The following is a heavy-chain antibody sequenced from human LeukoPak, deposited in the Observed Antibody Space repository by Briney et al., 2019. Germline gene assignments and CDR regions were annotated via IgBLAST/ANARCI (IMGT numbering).Heavy chain of an antibody. CDR3: ARGGKRITIFGVVIRSPGSYYFDY. D-gene: IGHD3-3*01. CDR1: GGSFSGYY. Sequence: SETLSLTCAVYGGSFSGYYWSWIRQPPGKGLEWIGEINHSGSTNYNPSLKSRVTISVETSKNQFSLKLSSVTAADTAVYYCARGGKRITIFGVVIRSPGSYYFDYWGQGTLVTVSS. V-gene: IGHV4-34*01. J-gene: IGHJ4*02. CDR2: INHSGST.